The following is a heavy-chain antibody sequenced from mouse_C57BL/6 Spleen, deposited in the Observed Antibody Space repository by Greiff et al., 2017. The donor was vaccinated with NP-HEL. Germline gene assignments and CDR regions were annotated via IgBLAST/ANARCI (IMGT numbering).Heavy chain of an antibody. V-gene: IGHV1-82*01. D-gene: IGHD4-1*01. Sequence: QVQLQQSGPELVKPGASVKISCKASGYAFSSSWMNWVKQRPGKGLEWIGRIYPGDGDTNYNGKFKGKATLTADKSSSTAYMQLSSRTSEGSAVYCCARSNWDSFDYWAKAPLSQSPQ. CDR2: IYPGDGDT. J-gene: IGHJ2*01. CDR1: GYAFSSSW. CDR3: ARSNWDSFDY.